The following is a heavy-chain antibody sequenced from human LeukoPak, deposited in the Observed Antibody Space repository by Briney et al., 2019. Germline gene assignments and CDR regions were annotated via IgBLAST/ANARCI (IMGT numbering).Heavy chain of an antibody. V-gene: IGHV3-21*01. CDR3: ARGKWDSSGWSSFDY. Sequence: GGSLRLSCAASGFTFSSCSMNWVRQAPGKGLEWVSSISSSSSYIYYADSVKGRFIISRDNAKNSLYLQMNSLRAEDTAVYYCARGKWDSSGWSSFDYWGQGTLLTVSS. J-gene: IGHJ4*02. CDR1: GFTFSSCS. CDR2: ISSSSSYI. D-gene: IGHD6-19*01.